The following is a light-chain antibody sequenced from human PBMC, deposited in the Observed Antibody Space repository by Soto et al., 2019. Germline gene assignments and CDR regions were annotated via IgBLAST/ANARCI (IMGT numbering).Light chain of an antibody. Sequence: QAVVTQPPSASGTPGQRVTISCSGSTSNIGNNYVYWYQQLPRTAPKLLIYRNNQRPSGVPDRFSGSKSGTSASLVISGLRSEDEADYYCAAWDDSLSGVLFGGGTQLTVL. CDR3: AAWDDSLSGVL. J-gene: IGLJ2*01. CDR1: TSNIGNNY. V-gene: IGLV1-47*01. CDR2: RNN.